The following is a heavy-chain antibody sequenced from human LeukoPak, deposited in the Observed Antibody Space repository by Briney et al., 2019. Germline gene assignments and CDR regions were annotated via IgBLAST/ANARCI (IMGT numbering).Heavy chain of an antibody. CDR3: ARGRRRLDY. Sequence: SETLSLTCTVSGGSISPYYWSWIRRPPRKGLEWIGYIYYSGSTNYNPSLKSQVTMSVDTSKNQFSLKVRSVTAADTAFYYCARGRRRLDYWGQGILVTVSS. D-gene: IGHD1-1*01. CDR1: GGSISPYY. V-gene: IGHV4-59*01. J-gene: IGHJ4*02. CDR2: IYYSGST.